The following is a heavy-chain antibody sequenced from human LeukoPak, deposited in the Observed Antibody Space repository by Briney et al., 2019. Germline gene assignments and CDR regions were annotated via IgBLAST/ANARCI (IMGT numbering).Heavy chain of an antibody. CDR3: ARDTDHYFDY. V-gene: IGHV1-18*01. CDR1: GYTFSSYG. CDR2: SSPYNGNT. J-gene: IGHJ4*02. Sequence: ASVKVSCKTSGYTFSSYGLTWMRQAPGQGPEWLGWSSPYNGNTNYAQKFQGRVTMTADTSTNTAYMELRSLRSDDTAVYYCARDTDHYFDYWGQGTLVTVSS. D-gene: IGHD2-8*02.